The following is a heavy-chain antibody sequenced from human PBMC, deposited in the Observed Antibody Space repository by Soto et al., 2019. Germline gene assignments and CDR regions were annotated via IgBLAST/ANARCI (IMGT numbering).Heavy chain of an antibody. J-gene: IGHJ4*02. D-gene: IGHD2-21*02. CDR3: ARDQGAGGGNSLDY. CDR1: GFTFSSYS. V-gene: IGHV3-21*01. Sequence: EVQLVESGGGLVKPGGSLRLSCAASGFTFSSYSMNWVRRAPGKGLEWVSSISSSSSYIYYADSVKGRFTISRDNAKNSLYLQMNSLRAEDTAVYYCARDQGAGGGNSLDYWGQGTLVTVSS. CDR2: ISSSSSYI.